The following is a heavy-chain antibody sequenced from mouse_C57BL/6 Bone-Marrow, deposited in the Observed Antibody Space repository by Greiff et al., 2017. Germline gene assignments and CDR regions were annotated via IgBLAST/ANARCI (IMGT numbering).Heavy chain of an antibody. V-gene: IGHV1-59*01. D-gene: IGHD2-4*01. CDR1: GYTFTSYW. CDR2: IDPSDSYT. CDR3: ARRITGWFAY. Sequence: VQLQQPGAELVRPGTSVKLSCKASGYTFTSYWMHWVKQRPGQGLEWIGVIDPSDSYTNYNQKFKGKATLTVATSSSTAYMQLSSLTSEDSAVYYCARRITGWFAYWGQGTLVTVSA. J-gene: IGHJ3*01.